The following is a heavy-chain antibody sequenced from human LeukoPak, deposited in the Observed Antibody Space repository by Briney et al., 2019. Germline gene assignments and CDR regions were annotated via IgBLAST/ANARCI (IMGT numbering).Heavy chain of an antibody. CDR3: AREYSASEH. CDR2: IDPYTGNT. J-gene: IGHJ4*02. V-gene: IGHV1-2*02. CDR1: GYTFVGHY. Sequence: APVKVSCKASGYTFVGHYLHWVRQAPGQGLEWMAWIDPYTGNTHYAQKFQGKITVTRDTSVSTTYMELSWLTSDDTARYYCAREYSASEHWGQGTLVTVSS. D-gene: IGHD5-12*01.